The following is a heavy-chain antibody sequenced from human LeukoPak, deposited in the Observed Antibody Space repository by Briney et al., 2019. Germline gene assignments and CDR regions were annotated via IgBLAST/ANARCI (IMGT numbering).Heavy chain of an antibody. Sequence: GRSLRLSCAVSGFTFSSYAMSWVRQAPGKGLEWVSGISGSGDSTYYADSVKGRFTISRDNSMNTLYLQMNSLRAEDTAVYYCAKKSYYYDSTGYYDYWGQGTLVTVSS. V-gene: IGHV3-23*01. CDR3: AKKSYYYDSTGYYDY. CDR1: GFTFSSYA. J-gene: IGHJ4*02. CDR2: ISGSGDST. D-gene: IGHD3-22*01.